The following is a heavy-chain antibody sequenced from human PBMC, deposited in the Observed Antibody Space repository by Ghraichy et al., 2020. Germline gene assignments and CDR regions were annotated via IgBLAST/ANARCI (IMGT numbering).Heavy chain of an antibody. D-gene: IGHD5-18*01. V-gene: IGHV4-38-2*01. J-gene: IGHJ4*02. CDR2: IYPSGAT. Sequence: PETLSLTCSVSGFSISKSYSWGWIRQPPGRRLEWIGNIYPSGATYYNPSLKSRVTISLDMAKNQVSMNVSAVTAADTAVYFCAWARGYTYGPPGHWGQGTLVTVSS. CDR3: AWARGYTYGPPGH. CDR1: GFSISKSYS.